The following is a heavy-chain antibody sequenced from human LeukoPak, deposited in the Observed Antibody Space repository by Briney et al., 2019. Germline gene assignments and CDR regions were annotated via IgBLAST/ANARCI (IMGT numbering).Heavy chain of an antibody. Sequence: GGSLRLSCAASGFTFSNYSMNWVRQAPGKGLEWVSYISSGSITIYYADSVKGRFTISRDNAKNSLYLQMNSLRAEDTAVYYCAAMTSVTTGDYWGQGTLVTVSS. D-gene: IGHD4-11*01. J-gene: IGHJ4*02. CDR3: AAMTSVTTGDY. V-gene: IGHV3-48*01. CDR2: ISSGSITI. CDR1: GFTFSNYS.